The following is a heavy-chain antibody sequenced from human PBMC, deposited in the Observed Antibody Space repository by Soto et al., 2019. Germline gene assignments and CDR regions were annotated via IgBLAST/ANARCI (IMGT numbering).Heavy chain of an antibody. CDR1: GGSISSGGYS. CDR2: IYHSRST. D-gene: IGHD2-15*01. Sequence: PSETLSLTCAVSGGSISSGGYSWSWIRQPPGKGLEWIGYIYHSRSTYYNPSLKSRVTISVDTSKNQFFLELTSVTAADTAVYYCARDLTRNSNCFAPWGQGTLVTVSS. CDR3: ARDLTRNSNCFAP. V-gene: IGHV4-30-2*05. J-gene: IGHJ5*02.